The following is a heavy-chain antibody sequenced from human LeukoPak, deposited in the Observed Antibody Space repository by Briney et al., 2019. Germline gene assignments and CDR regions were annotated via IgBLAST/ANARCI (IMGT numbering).Heavy chain of an antibody. CDR3: ALGGGGYQPLVSHFDL. Sequence: GGSLRLSCVASGFPFSDYYMNWIRQAPGKGLEWVSYISSGAKTIYSADSVQGRFTISRDNARNSLYLQMKSLRVEDTAVYYCALGGGGYQPLVSHFDLWGRGILVTVSS. CDR2: ISSGAKTI. V-gene: IGHV3-11*04. D-gene: IGHD1-26*01. CDR1: GFPFSDYY. J-gene: IGHJ2*01.